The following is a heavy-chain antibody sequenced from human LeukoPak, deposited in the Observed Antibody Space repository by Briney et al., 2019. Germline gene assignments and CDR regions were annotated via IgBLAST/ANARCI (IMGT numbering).Heavy chain of an antibody. V-gene: IGHV3-64*01. CDR3: ARDRMDGDYVPLDAFDI. D-gene: IGHD4-17*01. J-gene: IGHJ3*02. CDR2: ISNNGGST. CDR1: GFTFSAYS. Sequence: PGGSLRLSCAASGFTFSAYSMIWVRQAPGKGLEYVSGISNNGGSTYYANSVKGRFTISSDNSNNTLYLQMRSLSAEDMAVYYCARDRMDGDYVPLDAFDIWGQGTMVTVSS.